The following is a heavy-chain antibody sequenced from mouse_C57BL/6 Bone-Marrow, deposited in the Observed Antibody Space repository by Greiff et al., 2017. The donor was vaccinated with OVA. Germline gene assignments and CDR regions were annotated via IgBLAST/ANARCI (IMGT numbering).Heavy chain of an antibody. J-gene: IGHJ1*03. Sequence: EVKLVESGGGLVKPGGSLKLSCAASGFTFSDYGMHWVRQAPEKGLEWVAYISSGGSTIYYADTVKGRFTISRDNAKNTLFLQMTSLRSEDTAMYYCARGTPWHFDVWGTGTTVTVSS. D-gene: IGHD3-3*01. CDR3: ARGTPWHFDV. V-gene: IGHV5-17*01. CDR2: ISSGGSTI. CDR1: GFTFSDYG.